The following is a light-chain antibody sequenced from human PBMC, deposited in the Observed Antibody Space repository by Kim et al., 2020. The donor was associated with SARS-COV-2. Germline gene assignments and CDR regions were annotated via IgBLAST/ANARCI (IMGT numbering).Light chain of an antibody. J-gene: IGLJ3*02. CDR2: YDS. CDR1: NIGSEA. V-gene: IGLV3-21*04. CDR3: QVWDISSDHVV. Sequence: APGKTARITCGGNNIGSEAVHWYQQKPGQAPVLVIYYDSDRPSGIPERFSGSNSGNTATLTISRVEAGDEADYYCQVWDISSDHVVFGGGTQLTVL.